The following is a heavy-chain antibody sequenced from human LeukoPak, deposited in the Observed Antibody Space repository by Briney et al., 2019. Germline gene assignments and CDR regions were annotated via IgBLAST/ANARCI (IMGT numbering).Heavy chain of an antibody. Sequence: GASVKVSCKAFGYTFTSYYIHWVRQAPGQGLEWMGIINPSGGSTIYAQKFQGRVTMTRDMSTSTVYMELSSLRSEDTAVYHCARDGSSSGWFDPWGQGTLVTVSS. J-gene: IGHJ5*02. D-gene: IGHD6-6*01. CDR3: ARDGSSSGWFDP. V-gene: IGHV1-46*01. CDR2: INPSGGST. CDR1: GYTFTSYY.